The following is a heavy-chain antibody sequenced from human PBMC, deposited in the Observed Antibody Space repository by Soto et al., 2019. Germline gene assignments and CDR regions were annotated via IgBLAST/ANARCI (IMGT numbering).Heavy chain of an antibody. Sequence: EVQLVESGGGLVQPGGSLRLSCAASGFTFSSYSMNWVRQAPGKGLEWVSYISSSSSTIYYADSVKGRFTISRDNAKNSLYLQMNSLRDEDTAVYYCARAVTIFGVVIRVDDWYFDLGGRGTLVTVSS. CDR2: ISSSSSTI. J-gene: IGHJ2*01. CDR1: GFTFSSYS. V-gene: IGHV3-48*02. CDR3: ARAVTIFGVVIRVDDWYFDL. D-gene: IGHD3-3*01.